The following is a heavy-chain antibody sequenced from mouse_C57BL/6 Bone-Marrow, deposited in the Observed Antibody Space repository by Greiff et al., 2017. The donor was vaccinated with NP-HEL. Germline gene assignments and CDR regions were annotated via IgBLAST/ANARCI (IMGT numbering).Heavy chain of an antibody. CDR3: AKAYYSKMDY. J-gene: IGHJ4*01. CDR2: ISYDGSN. CDR1: GYSITSGYY. V-gene: IGHV3-6*01. D-gene: IGHD2-5*01. Sequence: EVQLQESGPGLVKPSQSLSLTYSVTGYSITSGYYWNWIRQFPGNKLEWMGYISYDGSNNYNPSLKNRISITRDTSKNQFFLKLNSVTTEDTATYYCAKAYYSKMDYWGQGTSVTVSS.